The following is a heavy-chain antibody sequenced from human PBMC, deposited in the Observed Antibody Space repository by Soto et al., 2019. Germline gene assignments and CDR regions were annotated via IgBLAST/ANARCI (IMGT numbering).Heavy chain of an antibody. Sequence: GGSLRLSCAASGFTFSNAWMNWVRQAPGKGLEWVGRIKSKTDGGTTDYAAPVKGRFTISRDDSKNTLYLQMNSLKTEDTAVYYCTTDPVTMIVVVPSSGWGQGTLVSVSS. CDR2: IKSKTDGGTT. V-gene: IGHV3-15*07. J-gene: IGHJ4*02. D-gene: IGHD3-22*01. CDR3: TTDPVTMIVVVPSSG. CDR1: GFTFSNAW.